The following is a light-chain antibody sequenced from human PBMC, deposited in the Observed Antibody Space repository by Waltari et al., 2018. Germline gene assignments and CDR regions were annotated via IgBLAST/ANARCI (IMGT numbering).Light chain of an antibody. CDR2: VTS. Sequence: QSVLTQPTSASGAPGQRVPIPCPGSSSNIGAGYDVHWVQQLPGTAPKLLIYVTSNRPSGVPDRCSGSKSGTSASLAITELQAEDEADYYCQSYDSSLSGYVFGTGTKVTVL. CDR1: SSNIGAGYD. CDR3: QSYDSSLSGYV. J-gene: IGLJ1*01. V-gene: IGLV1-40*01.